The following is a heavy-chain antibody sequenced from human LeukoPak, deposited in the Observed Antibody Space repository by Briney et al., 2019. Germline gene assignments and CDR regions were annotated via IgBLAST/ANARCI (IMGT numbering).Heavy chain of an antibody. Sequence: GGSLRLSCVASGFTFRSHAMHWVRQAPGKGLEWVAVIWYDGSNKYYAESVKGRFTIPRDNSKNTLYVQMNSLRVEDTAVYYCARDLGYYGSGSAFDIWGQGTMVTVSS. J-gene: IGHJ3*02. V-gene: IGHV3-33*01. CDR1: GFTFRSHA. CDR2: IWYDGSNK. CDR3: ARDLGYYGSGSAFDI. D-gene: IGHD3-10*01.